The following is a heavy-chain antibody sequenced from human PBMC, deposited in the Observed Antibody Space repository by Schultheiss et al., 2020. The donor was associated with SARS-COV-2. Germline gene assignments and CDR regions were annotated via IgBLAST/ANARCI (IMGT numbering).Heavy chain of an antibody. CDR2: ISAYNGNT. CDR3: ARGHSSWYLYPEYY. CDR1: GYTFTSYG. V-gene: IGHV1-18*01. J-gene: IGHJ4*02. D-gene: IGHD6-13*01. Sequence: GESLKISCKASGYTFTSYGISWVRQAPGQGLEWMGWISAYNGNTNYAQKLQGRVTMTTDTSTSTAYMELRSLRSDDTAVYYCARGHSSWYLYPEYYWGQGTLVTVAS.